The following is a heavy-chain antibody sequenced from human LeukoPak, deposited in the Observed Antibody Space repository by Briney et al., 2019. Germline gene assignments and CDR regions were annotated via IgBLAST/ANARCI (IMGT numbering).Heavy chain of an antibody. CDR1: GGSISSYY. J-gene: IGHJ4*02. Sequence: PSETLSLTCTVSGGSISSYYWSWIRQPPGKGLEWIGYIYYSGSTSYNPSLKSRVTISIVTSKNQFSLKLSSVTAADTAVYYCARGLGPPDFWGQGTLVTVSS. V-gene: IGHV4-59*01. CDR2: IYYSGST. CDR3: ARGLGPPDF. D-gene: IGHD3-16*01.